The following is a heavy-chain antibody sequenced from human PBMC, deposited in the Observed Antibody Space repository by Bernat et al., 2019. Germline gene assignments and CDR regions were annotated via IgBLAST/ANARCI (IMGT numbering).Heavy chain of an antibody. CDR3: TRNPHPCCSGSNCPSDY. CDR2: IRSKAYGGTT. D-gene: IGHD2-2*01. J-gene: IGHJ4*02. Sequence: EVQLVESGGGLVQPGRSLRLSCTASGFTFGDYAMSWFRQAPGKGLEWVGFIRSKAYGGTTEYAASVKGRFTIARDDSESIAYLQMNNLETEDTALYYCTRNPHPCCSGSNCPSDYWGQGTLVSVSS. V-gene: IGHV3-49*03. CDR1: GFTFGDYA.